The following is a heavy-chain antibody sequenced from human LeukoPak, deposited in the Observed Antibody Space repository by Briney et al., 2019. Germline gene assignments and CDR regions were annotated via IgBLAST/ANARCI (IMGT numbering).Heavy chain of an antibody. CDR2: ISGSGGST. CDR1: GFTFSSYA. V-gene: IGHV3-23*01. D-gene: IGHD6-19*01. CDR3: AKDLVPQAGRLSGQGSIAVAGRTPDY. Sequence: GGSLRLSCAASGFTFSSYAMSWVRQAPGKGLEWVSAISGSGGSTYYADSVKGRFTISRDNSKNTLYLQMNSLRAEDTAVYYCAKDLVPQAGRLSGQGSIAVAGRTPDYWGQGTLVTVSS. J-gene: IGHJ4*02.